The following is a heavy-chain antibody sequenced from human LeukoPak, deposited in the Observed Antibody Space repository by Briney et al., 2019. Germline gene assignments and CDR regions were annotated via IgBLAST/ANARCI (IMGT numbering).Heavy chain of an antibody. CDR1: GYTFTSYY. V-gene: IGHV1-46*01. J-gene: IGHJ3*02. D-gene: IGHD5-18*01. Sequence: ASVKVSCKASGYTFTSYYMHWVRQAPGQGLEWMGIINPSGGSTSYAQKFQGRVTMTRDTSTSTVYMELSSLRSEDTAVYYCARVWIGRLQLWDGAFDIWGQGTTVTVSS. CDR2: INPSGGST. CDR3: ARVWIGRLQLWDGAFDI.